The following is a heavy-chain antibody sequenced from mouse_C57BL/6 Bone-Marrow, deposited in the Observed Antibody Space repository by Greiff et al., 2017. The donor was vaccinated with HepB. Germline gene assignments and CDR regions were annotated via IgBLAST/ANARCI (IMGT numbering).Heavy chain of an antibody. CDR2: ISSGSSTI. CDR1: GFTFSDYG. V-gene: IGHV5-17*01. D-gene: IGHD1-1*01. Sequence: EVHLVESGGGLVKPGGSLKLSCAASGFTFSDYGMHWVRQAPEKGLEWVAYISSGSSTIYYADTVKGRFTISRDNAKNTLFLQMTSLRSEDTAMYYCARGITTVVGPFAYWGQGTLVTVSA. CDR3: ARGITTVVGPFAY. J-gene: IGHJ3*01.